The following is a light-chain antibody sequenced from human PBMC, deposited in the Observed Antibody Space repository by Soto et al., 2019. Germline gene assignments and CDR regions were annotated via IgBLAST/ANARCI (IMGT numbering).Light chain of an antibody. V-gene: IGKV3-11*01. J-gene: IGKJ4*02. Sequence: EVVLTQSPATLSVSPGDRATLSCRASESINKFLVWYQQKPGQPPRLLISEASNRAAGIPVRFSGSGSGTDFTLTISSLEPEDLGVYYCQQRNSWPLTFGGGTKVEIK. CDR1: ESINKF. CDR3: QQRNSWPLT. CDR2: EAS.